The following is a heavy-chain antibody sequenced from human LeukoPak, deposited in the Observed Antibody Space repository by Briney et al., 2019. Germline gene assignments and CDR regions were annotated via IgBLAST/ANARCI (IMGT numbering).Heavy chain of an antibody. CDR2: MNPNSGNT. V-gene: IGHV1-8*01. Sequence: ASVKVSCKASGYTFTSYDINWVRQATGQGLEWMGWMNPNSGNTGYAQKFQGRVTMTRNTSISTAYMELRSLRSEDTAVYYCARAVTDSSGYYYWFDPWGQGTLVTVSS. CDR1: GYTFTSYD. D-gene: IGHD3-22*01. CDR3: ARAVTDSSGYYYWFDP. J-gene: IGHJ5*02.